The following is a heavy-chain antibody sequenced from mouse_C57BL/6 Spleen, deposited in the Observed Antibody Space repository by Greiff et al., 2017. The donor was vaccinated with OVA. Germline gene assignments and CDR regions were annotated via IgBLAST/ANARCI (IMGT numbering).Heavy chain of an antibody. CDR2: INPNNGGT. CDR3: ARWDYYYGSSPYYYAMDY. J-gene: IGHJ4*01. Sequence: EVQLQQSGPELVKPWASVKISCKASGYTFTDYYMNWVKQSHGKSLEWIGDINPNNGGTRYNQKFKGKATLTVDKSSSTAYMELRSLTSEDSAVYYCARWDYYYGSSPYYYAMDYGGQGTSVTVSS. CDR1: GYTFTDYY. D-gene: IGHD1-1*01. V-gene: IGHV1-26*01.